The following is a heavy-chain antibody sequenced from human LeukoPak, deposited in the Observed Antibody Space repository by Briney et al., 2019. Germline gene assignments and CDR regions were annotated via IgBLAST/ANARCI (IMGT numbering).Heavy chain of an antibody. CDR3: ARVVVGYSGSYHFDY. V-gene: IGHV4-61*01. Sequence: KPSETLSLTCTVSGGSVSSGSYYWSWIRQPPGKGLEWIGYIYYSGSTNYNPSLKSRVTISVDTSKNQFSLQLSSVTAADTAVYYCARVVVGYSGSYHFDYWGQGTLVTVSS. D-gene: IGHD1-26*01. CDR2: IYYSGST. CDR1: GGSVSSGSYY. J-gene: IGHJ4*02.